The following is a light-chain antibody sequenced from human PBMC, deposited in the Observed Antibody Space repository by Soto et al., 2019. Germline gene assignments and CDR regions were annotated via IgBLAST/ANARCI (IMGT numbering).Light chain of an antibody. V-gene: IGKV3-20*01. CDR3: QQYSDSVGT. Sequence: EIVLTQSPGTLSLSPGERATLSCRASQSVSSSYLAWYQQKPGQAPRLLIYGASSRATGIPDRFSGGGSGTDFTLTISRLEPEDFAVYYCQQYSDSVGTFGQGTKVDI. J-gene: IGKJ1*01. CDR2: GAS. CDR1: QSVSSSY.